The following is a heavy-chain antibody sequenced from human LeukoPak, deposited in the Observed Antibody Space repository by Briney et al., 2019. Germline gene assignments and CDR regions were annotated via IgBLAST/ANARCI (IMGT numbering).Heavy chain of an antibody. Sequence: PRRSLRLSCAAHGLTFSSYAMHSGPQAPGKGVWWVAVISYDGSNKYYADAVKGRLTIYRDNPKNTLYLQMNSLRAEDTAVYYCASSGVYSSPPRSYYFVYWGGGTLVSVCS. CDR2: ISYDGSNK. D-gene: IGHD6-13*01. J-gene: IGHJ4*02. CDR1: GLTFSSYA. CDR3: ASSGVYSSPPRSYYFVY. V-gene: IGHV3-30*01.